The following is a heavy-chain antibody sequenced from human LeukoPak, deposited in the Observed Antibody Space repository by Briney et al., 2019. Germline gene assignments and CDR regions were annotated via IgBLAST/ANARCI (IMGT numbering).Heavy chain of an antibody. CDR2: IYPGGSDT. D-gene: IGHD3-9*01. CDR3: ARLQSYYDILTGFQGDV. Sequence: GESLKISCKGSGYSFTSYWIGWVRQMPGKGLEWMGIIYPGGSDTRYSPSFQGQVTISADKSISTAYLQWSSLKASDTAMYYCARLQSYYDILTGFQGDVWGQGTTVTVSS. V-gene: IGHV5-51*01. CDR1: GYSFTSYW. J-gene: IGHJ6*02.